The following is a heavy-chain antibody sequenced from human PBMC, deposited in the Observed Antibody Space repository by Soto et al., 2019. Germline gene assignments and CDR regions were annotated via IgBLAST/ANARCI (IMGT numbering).Heavy chain of an antibody. Sequence: GESLKISCKGSGYSFTSYWIGWVRQMPGKGLEWMGIIYPGDSDTRYSPSFQGQVTISADKSISTAYLQWSSLKASDTAMYYCARKAHGGYAYSSCWMGDDYWGQGTLVTVAS. CDR3: ARKAHGGYAYSSCWMGDDY. V-gene: IGHV5-51*01. CDR1: GYSFTSYW. CDR2: IYPGDSDT. J-gene: IGHJ4*02. D-gene: IGHD6-19*01.